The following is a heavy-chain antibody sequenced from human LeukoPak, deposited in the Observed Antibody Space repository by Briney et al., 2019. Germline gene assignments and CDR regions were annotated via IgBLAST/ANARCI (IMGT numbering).Heavy chain of an antibody. V-gene: IGHV3-7*01. Sequence: PGGSLRLSCAASGFTFSSYWMSWVRQAPGKGLEWVANIKQDGSEKYYVDSVKGRFTISRDNAKNSLYLQMNSLRAEDTAVYYCARDSYRMLATVTTGVAFDIWGQGTMVTVSS. J-gene: IGHJ3*02. D-gene: IGHD4-11*01. CDR1: GFTFSSYW. CDR2: IKQDGSEK. CDR3: ARDSYRMLATVTTGVAFDI.